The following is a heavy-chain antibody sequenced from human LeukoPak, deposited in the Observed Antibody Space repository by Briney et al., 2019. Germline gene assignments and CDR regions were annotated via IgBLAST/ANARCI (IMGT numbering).Heavy chain of an antibody. Sequence: GGSLRLSCAASGFTFSSYGMHWVRQAPGKGLEWVAVIWFDGSNKYYADSVKGRFTISRDNSKNTLYLQMNSLRTEDTTVYYCAKDRSSSGWYPTYFDYWGQGTLVTVSS. CDR3: AKDRSSSGWYPTYFDY. CDR2: IWFDGSNK. CDR1: GFTFSSYG. J-gene: IGHJ4*02. V-gene: IGHV3-30*02. D-gene: IGHD6-19*01.